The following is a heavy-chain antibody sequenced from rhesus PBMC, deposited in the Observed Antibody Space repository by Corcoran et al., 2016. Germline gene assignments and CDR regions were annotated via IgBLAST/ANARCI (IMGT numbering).Heavy chain of an antibody. Sequence: QVQLQESGPGVVKPSATLSLTCAVSGGSISDSYRWSWISPPPGKGLEWIGYIYGSTTNTNYNPSLKSRVPISKDTSKNQFSLKLSSVTAADTAVYYCARASGSYSRDAFDFWGQGLRVTVSS. V-gene: IGHV4S10*01. J-gene: IGHJ3*01. CDR1: GGSISDSYR. D-gene: IGHD4-23*01. CDR3: ARASGSYSRDAFDF. CDR2: IYGSTTNT.